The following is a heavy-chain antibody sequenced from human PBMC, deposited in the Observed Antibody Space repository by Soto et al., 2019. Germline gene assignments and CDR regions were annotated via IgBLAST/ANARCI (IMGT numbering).Heavy chain of an antibody. Sequence: QVQLVQSGAEVKKPGSSVKVSCKASGGTFSSYAISWVRQAPGQGLEWMGGIIPIFGTANYAQKFQGRVTITADEPRSTASREGSSLRSEDTAVYYCARVSGYDGSGLASLNNYSYSGMDVWGQGTTVTVSS. CDR2: IIPIFGTA. D-gene: IGHD3-22*01. CDR3: ARVSGYDGSGLASLNNYSYSGMDV. V-gene: IGHV1-69*01. J-gene: IGHJ6*02. CDR1: GGTFSSYA.